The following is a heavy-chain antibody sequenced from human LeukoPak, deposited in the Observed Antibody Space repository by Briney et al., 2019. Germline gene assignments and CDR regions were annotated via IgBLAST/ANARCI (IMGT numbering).Heavy chain of an antibody. D-gene: IGHD3-22*01. CDR2: IYYSGST. CDR1: GGSISSGDYY. Sequence: PSETLSLTCTVSGGSISSGDYYWSWIRQPPGKGLEWIGYIYYSGSTYYNPSLKSRVTISVDTSKNQFSLKLSSVTAADTAVYYCARSPYYYDSSGYPFGDAFDIWGQGTMVTVSS. J-gene: IGHJ3*02. CDR3: ARSPYYYDSSGYPFGDAFDI. V-gene: IGHV4-30-4*01.